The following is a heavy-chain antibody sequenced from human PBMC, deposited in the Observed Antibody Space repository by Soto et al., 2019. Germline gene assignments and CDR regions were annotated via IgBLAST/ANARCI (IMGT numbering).Heavy chain of an antibody. J-gene: IGHJ6*02. V-gene: IGHV1-69*08. D-gene: IGHD2-2*01. CDR2: IIPIFGIA. CDR1: GGTFSRYS. CDR3: AREDRDRETGLVPAAIDGMDV. Sequence: QVQLVQSGAEVKKPGSSVKVSCKASGGTFSRYSITWVRQAPGHGLEWIGRIIPIFGIASYAQKFQGRVTITEDESTSTAYMELSSLRSDDTAVYYCAREDRDRETGLVPAAIDGMDVCGQGTTVTVSS.